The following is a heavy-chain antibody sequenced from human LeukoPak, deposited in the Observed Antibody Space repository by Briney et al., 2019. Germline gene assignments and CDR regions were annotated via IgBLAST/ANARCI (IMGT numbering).Heavy chain of an antibody. V-gene: IGHV4-34*01. CDR1: GGSFSGYY. CDR3: ARERLRPLPEVYFDY. Sequence: SETLSLTCAVYGGSFSGYYWSWIRQPPGKGLEWIGEINHSGSTNYNPSLKSRVTISVDTSKNQFSLKLSSVTAADTAVYYCARERLRPLPEVYFDYWGQGTLVTVSS. D-gene: IGHD1-26*01. CDR2: INHSGST. J-gene: IGHJ4*02.